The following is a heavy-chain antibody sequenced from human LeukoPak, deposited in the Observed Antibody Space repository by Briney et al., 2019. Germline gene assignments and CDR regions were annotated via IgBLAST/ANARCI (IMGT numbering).Heavy chain of an antibody. CDR3: ARPTHGGDLDY. CDR2: INPSGGST. V-gene: IGHV1-46*01. D-gene: IGHD2-21*02. CDR1: GYTFTSYY. Sequence: ASVKVCCKASGYTFTSYYMHWVRQAPGQGLEWMGIINPSGGSTSYAQKFQGRVTMTRDTSTSTVYMELSSLRSEDTAVYYCARPTHGGDLDYWGQGTLVTVSS. J-gene: IGHJ4*02.